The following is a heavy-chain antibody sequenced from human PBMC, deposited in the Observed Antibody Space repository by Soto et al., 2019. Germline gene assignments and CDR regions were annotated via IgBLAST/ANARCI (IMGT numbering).Heavy chain of an antibody. D-gene: IGHD3-22*01. V-gene: IGHV3-11*01. CDR3: AREAHYYDRSGYYGLKHEAFDI. Sequence: QVQLVESGGVVVKPGGSLRLSCAASGFTFSDYYMSWIRQAPGQGLEWVSYISSSGSTIYYADSVKGRFTISRDNAKNSVYLQLNSLRGEETAVYYCAREAHYYDRSGYYGLKHEAFDIWGQGTMVTVSS. CDR2: ISSSGSTI. CDR1: GFTFSDYY. J-gene: IGHJ3*02.